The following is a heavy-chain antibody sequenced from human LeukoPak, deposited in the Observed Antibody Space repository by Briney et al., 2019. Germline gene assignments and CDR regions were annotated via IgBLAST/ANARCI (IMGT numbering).Heavy chain of an antibody. Sequence: GGSLRLSCAASGFTFSSYAMHWVRQAPGKGLEWVAVISYDGSNKYYADSVKGRFTISRDNSKNTLYLQMNNLRAEDTAVYFCARDFFDFWSGSWVWGQGTLVTVSS. CDR3: ARDFFDFWSGSWV. CDR2: ISYDGSNK. J-gene: IGHJ4*01. D-gene: IGHD3-3*01. V-gene: IGHV3-30-3*01. CDR1: GFTFSSYA.